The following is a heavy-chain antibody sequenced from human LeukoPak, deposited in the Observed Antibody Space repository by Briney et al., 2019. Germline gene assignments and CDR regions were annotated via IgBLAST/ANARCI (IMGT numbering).Heavy chain of an antibody. CDR1: GFTFSSYA. J-gene: IGHJ4*02. CDR2: ISGSGGST. D-gene: IGHD2-8*01. CDR3: AKGGYCTNGVCYSNTYFDY. Sequence: GGSLRLSCAASGFTFSSYAMSWVRQAPGKGLEWVSAISGSGGSTCYADSVKGRFTISRDNSKNTLYLQMISLRAEDTAVYYCAKGGYCTNGVCYSNTYFDYWGQGTLVTVSS. V-gene: IGHV3-23*01.